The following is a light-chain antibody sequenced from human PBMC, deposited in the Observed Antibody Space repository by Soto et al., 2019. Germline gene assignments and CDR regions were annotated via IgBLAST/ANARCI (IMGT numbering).Light chain of an antibody. V-gene: IGLV2-8*01. CDR3: SSYAGSNALGRAA. Sequence: QSALTQPPSASGSPGQSVTISCTGTSSDFGGYNFVSWYQQYPGKAPKLMIYEVSKRPSGVPDRFSGSKSGNTASLTVSGLQAEDEADYYGSSYAGSNALGRAAFGGGTKLTVL. J-gene: IGLJ2*01. CDR1: SSDFGGYNF. CDR2: EVS.